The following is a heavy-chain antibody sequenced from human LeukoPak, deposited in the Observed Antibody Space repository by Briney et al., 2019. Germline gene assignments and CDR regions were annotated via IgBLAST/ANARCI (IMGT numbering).Heavy chain of an antibody. V-gene: IGHV4-61*02. J-gene: IGHJ3*02. CDR2: IYTSGST. CDR1: GGSISSGSYY. CDR3: AREGYYDFDAFDI. D-gene: IGHD3-3*01. Sequence: TLSLTCTVSGGSISSGSYYWSWIRQPAGKGLEWIGRIYTSGSTNYNPSLKSRVTISVDTSKNQFSLKLSSVTAADTAVYYCAREGYYDFDAFDIWGQGTMVTVSS.